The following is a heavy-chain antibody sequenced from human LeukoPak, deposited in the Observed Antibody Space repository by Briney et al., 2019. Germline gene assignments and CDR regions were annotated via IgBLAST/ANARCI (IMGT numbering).Heavy chain of an antibody. V-gene: IGHV4-4*07. CDR2: IYPSGST. J-gene: IGHJ4*02. CDR3: ARDVLAAPGTFDY. CDR1: GGSFSGYY. Sequence: SETLSLTCAVYGGSFSGYYWSWIRQPAGRGLEWIGRIYPSGSTNYNPSLKSRVTISLDTSKNQFSLKLSSVTAADTAVYYCARDVLAAPGTFDYWGQGTLVTVSS. D-gene: IGHD6-13*01.